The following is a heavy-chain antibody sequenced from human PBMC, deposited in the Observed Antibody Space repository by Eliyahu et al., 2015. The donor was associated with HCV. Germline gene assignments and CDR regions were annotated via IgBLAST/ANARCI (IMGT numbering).Heavy chain of an antibody. J-gene: IGHJ6*02. CDR1: GYTFRDYD. Sequence: VQLVQSGAEVKKPGASVKVSCKASGYTFRDYDINWVRQAPGQGLEWMGWVNPDSGTTGIAPKFQGRITMTRNSSKRTAYLDLSSLTSEDTAVYYCARQVNGLDVWGQGTTVTVSS. CDR2: VNPDSGTT. V-gene: IGHV1-8*01. CDR3: ARQVNGLDV. D-gene: IGHD3-10*01.